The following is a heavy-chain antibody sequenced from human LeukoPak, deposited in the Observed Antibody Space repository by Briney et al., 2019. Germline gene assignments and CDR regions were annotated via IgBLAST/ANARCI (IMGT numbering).Heavy chain of an antibody. J-gene: IGHJ4*02. CDR1: GFTVSTAGFTFHNAW. Sequence: KPGGSLRLSCAASGFTVSTAGFTFHNAWMSWVRQAPGKGLEWVGRIKSKSDGGTTDYGAPVKGRFTFSRDDSKNTVYLQMNSLKSEDTAVYYCTTDLLDYWGQGTLVTVSS. CDR3: TTDLLDY. V-gene: IGHV3-15*01. CDR2: IKSKSDGGTT.